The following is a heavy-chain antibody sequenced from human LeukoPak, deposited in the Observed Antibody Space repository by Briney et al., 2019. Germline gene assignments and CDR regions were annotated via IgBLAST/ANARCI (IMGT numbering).Heavy chain of an antibody. CDR1: GYTFTGYY. D-gene: IGHD3-22*01. CDR3: YTYYYDSSGLQSFDY. CDR2: INPNSGGT. V-gene: IGHV1-2*02. J-gene: IGHJ4*02. Sequence: GASVKVSCKASGYTFTGYYMHWVRQAPGQGLEWMGWINPNSGGTNYAQKFQGRVTMTRDTSISTAYMELSRLRSDDTAVYYCYTYYYDSSGLQSFDYWGQGTLVTVSS.